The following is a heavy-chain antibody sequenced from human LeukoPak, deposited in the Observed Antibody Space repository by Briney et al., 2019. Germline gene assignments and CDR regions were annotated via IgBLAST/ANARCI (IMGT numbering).Heavy chain of an antibody. CDR3: ARATTVTTSPYYYYGMDV. D-gene: IGHD4-11*01. CDR2: ISSSSSYI. V-gene: IGHV3-21*01. CDR1: GFTFSSYS. Sequence: GGSLRLYCAASGFTFSSYSMNWVRQAPGKGLEWVSSISSSSSYIYYADSVKGRFTISRDNAKNSLYLQMNSLRAEDTAVYYCARATTVTTSPYYYYGMDVWGQGTTVTVSS. J-gene: IGHJ6*02.